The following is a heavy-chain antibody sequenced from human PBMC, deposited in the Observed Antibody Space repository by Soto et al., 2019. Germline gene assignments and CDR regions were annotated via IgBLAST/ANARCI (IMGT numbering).Heavy chain of an antibody. Sequence: GGSLRLSCAASGFTFSSYGMHWVRQAPGKGLEWVAVISYDGSNKYYADSVKGRFTISRDNSKNTLYLQMNSLRAEDTAVFYCAKAPYHDILPGLRSRVAIDFWGQGTLVTVSS. D-gene: IGHD3-9*01. CDR1: GFTFSSYG. CDR3: AKAPYHDILPGLRSRVAIDF. CDR2: ISYDGSNK. J-gene: IGHJ4*02. V-gene: IGHV3-30*18.